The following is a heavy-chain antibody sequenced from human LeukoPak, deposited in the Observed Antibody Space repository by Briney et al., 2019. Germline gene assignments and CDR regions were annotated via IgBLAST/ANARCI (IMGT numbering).Heavy chain of an antibody. Sequence: SVKVSCKASGGTFSSYAISWVRPAPGQGLEWMGGIIPIFGTANYAQKFQGRVTITADESTSTAYMELSSLRSEDTAVYYCARDDATDDSSGYYGGNYWGQGTLATVSS. D-gene: IGHD3-22*01. CDR3: ARDDATDDSSGYYGGNY. CDR2: IIPIFGTA. J-gene: IGHJ4*02. CDR1: GGTFSSYA. V-gene: IGHV1-69*01.